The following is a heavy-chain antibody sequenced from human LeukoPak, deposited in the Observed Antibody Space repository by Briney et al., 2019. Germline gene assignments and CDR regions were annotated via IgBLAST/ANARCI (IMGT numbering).Heavy chain of an antibody. Sequence: PGGSLRLSCAASEFMFSDHWMSWVRQAPGKGPEWVANINAHGSQQYSVDSLKGRFTVSRDNAKKSLYLQMNDVRAEDTAVYFCVKWGPYCSTYYCPALESWGQGTLVTVSS. V-gene: IGHV3-7*01. CDR1: EFMFSDHW. J-gene: IGHJ4*02. CDR2: INAHGSQQ. CDR3: VKWGPYCSTYYCPALES. D-gene: IGHD2-2*01.